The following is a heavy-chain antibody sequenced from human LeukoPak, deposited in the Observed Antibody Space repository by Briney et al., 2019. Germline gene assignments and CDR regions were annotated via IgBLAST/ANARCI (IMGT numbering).Heavy chain of an antibody. D-gene: IGHD1-7*01. CDR3: ARDTGTEVDY. CDR1: GGSISSYY. CDR2: IYYSGST. J-gene: IGHJ4*02. Sequence: SETLSLTCTVSGGSISSYYWSWIRQPPGKGLEWIGYIYYSGSTNYNPSLKSRVTISVDTSKNQFSLKLNSVTAADTAVYYCARDTGTEVDYWGQGTLVTVSS. V-gene: IGHV4-59*01.